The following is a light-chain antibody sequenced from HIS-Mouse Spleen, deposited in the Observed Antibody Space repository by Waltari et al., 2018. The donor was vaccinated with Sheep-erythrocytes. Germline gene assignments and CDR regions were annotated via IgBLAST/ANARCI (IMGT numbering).Light chain of an antibody. CDR2: KDS. CDR3: YSAADNNLV. V-gene: IGLV3-27*01. Sequence: SYELTQPSSVSVSPGQTARITCPGDVLAKKYSRWFQQKSGQAPVLVIYKDSERPSGIPERFSGSSSGTTVTLTISGAQVEDEADYYCYSAADNNLVFGGGTKLTVL. J-gene: IGLJ3*02. CDR1: VLAKKY.